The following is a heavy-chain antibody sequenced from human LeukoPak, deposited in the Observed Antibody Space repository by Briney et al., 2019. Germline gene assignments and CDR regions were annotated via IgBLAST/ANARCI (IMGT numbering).Heavy chain of an antibody. Sequence: PSETLSLTCTVSGGSISSSSSSWGWIRQPPGKGLEWIATTYYNGNTFYNPSLKSRVSISGDNYKNQISLKLSSVTAADTAVYYCARHRGDGYNRPLGDWGQGTLVTVSS. CDR1: GGSISSSSSS. CDR2: TYYNGNT. CDR3: ARHRGDGYNRPLGD. D-gene: IGHD5-24*01. J-gene: IGHJ4*02. V-gene: IGHV4-39*01.